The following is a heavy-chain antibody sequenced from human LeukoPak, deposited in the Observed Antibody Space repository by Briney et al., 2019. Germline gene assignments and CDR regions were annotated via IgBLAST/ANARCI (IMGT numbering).Heavy chain of an antibody. D-gene: IGHD6-6*01. V-gene: IGHV4-59*01. CDR1: GGSISSYY. J-gene: IGHJ4*02. Sequence: SETLSLTCTVSGGSISSYYWSWIRQPPGKGLEWIGYIYYSGSTNYNPSLKSRVTISVDTSKNQFSLKLSSVTAADTAVYYCAGPRPRDGSYLDYWGQGTLVTVSS. CDR3: AGPRPRDGSYLDY. CDR2: IYYSGST.